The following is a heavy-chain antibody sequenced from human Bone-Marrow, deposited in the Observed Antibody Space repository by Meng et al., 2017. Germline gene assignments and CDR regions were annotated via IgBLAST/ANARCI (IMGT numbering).Heavy chain of an antibody. V-gene: IGHV3-9*01. J-gene: IGHJ3*02. D-gene: IGHD7-27*01. CDR3: AKDIVREMANWGAFDI. CDR1: GFTFDDYA. CDR2: ISWNSGSI. Sequence: GGSLRLSCAASGFTFDDYAMHWVRQAPGKGLEWVSGISWNSGSIGYADSVKGRFTISRDNAKNSLYLQMNSLRAGDTALYYCAKDIVREMANWGAFDIWGQGTMVTVSS.